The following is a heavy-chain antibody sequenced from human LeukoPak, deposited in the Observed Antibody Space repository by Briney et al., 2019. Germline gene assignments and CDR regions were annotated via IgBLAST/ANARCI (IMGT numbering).Heavy chain of an antibody. D-gene: IGHD3-10*01. Sequence: GGSLRLSCAASGFTFSGSALHWVRQASGKGLEWVGRIRSTANGYATAYAASVKGRFTISRDDSKNTAYLQMDSLTTEDTAVYYCTGNYYGSGSYADFDYWGQGTLVTVSS. CDR2: IRSTANGYAT. CDR1: GFTFSGSA. J-gene: IGHJ4*02. V-gene: IGHV3-73*01. CDR3: TGNYYGSGSYADFDY.